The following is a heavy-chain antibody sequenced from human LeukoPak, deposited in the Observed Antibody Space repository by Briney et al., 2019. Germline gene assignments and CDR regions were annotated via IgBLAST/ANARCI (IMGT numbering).Heavy chain of an antibody. CDR3: ARGGYYFDY. Sequence: SETLSLTCAVYGGSFSGYYWSWIRQPPGRGLEWIGYIYYSGSTNYSPSLKSRVTILVDTSKNQFSLKLTSVTAADTAVYYCARGGYYFDYWGQGTLVTVSS. CDR1: GGSFSGYY. D-gene: IGHD3-16*01. CDR2: IYYSGST. V-gene: IGHV4-59*01. J-gene: IGHJ4*02.